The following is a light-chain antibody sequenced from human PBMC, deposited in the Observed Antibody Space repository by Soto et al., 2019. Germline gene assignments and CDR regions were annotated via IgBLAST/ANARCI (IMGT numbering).Light chain of an antibody. CDR2: AAS. CDR1: QGIGND. CDR3: LKDYNYPWT. J-gene: IGKJ1*01. V-gene: IGKV1-6*01. Sequence: AIQMTQSPSSLSASVGDRVTITCRASQGIGNDLGWYQEKPGKAPNLLIYAASNLQSGVPSRFSSSGSGTDFTLTISSLQPKDVATSNSLKDYNYPWTFGQGTRVEI.